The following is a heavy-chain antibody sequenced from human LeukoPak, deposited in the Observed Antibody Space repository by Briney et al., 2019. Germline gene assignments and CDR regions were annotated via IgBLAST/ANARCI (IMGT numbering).Heavy chain of an antibody. J-gene: IGHJ4*02. CDR2: ISYDGSNK. CDR3: AKGSIAVAGTMDY. D-gene: IGHD6-19*01. Sequence: GGSLRLSCAASEFTFSSYGMHWVRQAPGKGLEWVAVISYDGSNKYYADSVKGRFTISRDNSKNTLYLQMNSLRAEDTAVYYCAKGSIAVAGTMDYWGQGTLVTVSS. V-gene: IGHV3-30*18. CDR1: EFTFSSYG.